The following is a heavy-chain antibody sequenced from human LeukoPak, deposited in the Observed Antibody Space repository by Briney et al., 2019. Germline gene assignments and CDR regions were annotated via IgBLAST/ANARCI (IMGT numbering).Heavy chain of an antibody. CDR2: IHSSGGT. Sequence: SETLSLTCTVSGGSISYFWTWIRPPAGKGLEWIGRIHSSGGTNYNPSLRSRVTMSVDTSNNQFSLKLTSVTAADTAIDYCTRGRNGPSADYYCGMDVWGQGTTVTVSS. V-gene: IGHV4-4*07. J-gene: IGHJ6*02. CDR1: GGSISYF. D-gene: IGHD3-10*01. CDR3: TRGRNGPSADYYCGMDV.